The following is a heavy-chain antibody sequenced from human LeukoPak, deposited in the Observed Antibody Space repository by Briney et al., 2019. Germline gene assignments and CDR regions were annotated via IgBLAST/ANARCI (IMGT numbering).Heavy chain of an antibody. Sequence: SETLSLTCTVSGGSISSYYWSWIRQPPGKGLEWIGYIYYSGSTNYNPSLKSRVTISVDTSKNQFSLKLSSVTAADTAVYYCARGGTVRNGMDVWGQGTTVTISS. D-gene: IGHD1-26*01. CDR2: IYYSGST. CDR3: ARGGTVRNGMDV. CDR1: GGSISSYY. V-gene: IGHV4-59*01. J-gene: IGHJ6*02.